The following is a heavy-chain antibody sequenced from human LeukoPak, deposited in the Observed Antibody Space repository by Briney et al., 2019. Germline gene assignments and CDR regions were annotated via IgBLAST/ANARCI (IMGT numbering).Heavy chain of an antibody. V-gene: IGHV1-69*01. Sequence: GASVKVSCKASGGTFSSYAISWVRQAPGQGLEWMGGIIPIFGTANYAQKFQGRVTITADESTSTAYMELSSLRSEDTAVYYCARVVPAANNAFDIWGQGTMVTVSS. D-gene: IGHD2-2*01. CDR2: IIPIFGTA. J-gene: IGHJ3*02. CDR1: GGTFSSYA. CDR3: ARVVPAANNAFDI.